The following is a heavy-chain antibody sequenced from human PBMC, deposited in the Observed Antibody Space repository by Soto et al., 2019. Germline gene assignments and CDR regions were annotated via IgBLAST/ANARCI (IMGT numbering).Heavy chain of an antibody. CDR3: ARXNVGPPGGGSWIMPFDF. D-gene: IGHD2-15*01. Sequence: SETLSLTCTVSGGSISSYYWSWIRQSAGQGLEWIGRIYPGGSTNYNPSLKSRVTMSADTSKNQFSLRLTSVTAADTAVYYCARXNVGPPGGGSWIMPFDFWGQGTLVTVSS. J-gene: IGHJ4*02. CDR2: IYPGGST. V-gene: IGHV4-4*07. CDR1: GGSISSYY.